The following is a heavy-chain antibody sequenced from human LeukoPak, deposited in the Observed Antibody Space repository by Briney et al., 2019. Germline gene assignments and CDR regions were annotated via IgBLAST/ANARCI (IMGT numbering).Heavy chain of an antibody. Sequence: GGALRLSCAASGFTFSDYYRSWIRQALGKGLEWGSYICSRGSARYYADSVKGRFTIPRDHAKNSIYPQMNSPRAEDTAVYYCASAHYYDSSAYSFDYWGQGTLVTVSS. J-gene: IGHJ4*02. CDR2: ICSRGSAR. CDR1: GFTFSDYY. D-gene: IGHD3-22*01. V-gene: IGHV3-11*01. CDR3: ASAHYYDSSAYSFDY.